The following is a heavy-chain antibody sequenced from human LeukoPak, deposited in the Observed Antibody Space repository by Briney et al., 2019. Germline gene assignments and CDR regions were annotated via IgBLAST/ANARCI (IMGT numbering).Heavy chain of an antibody. CDR3: AKDTSTCGGDCYPLPNDAFDI. J-gene: IGHJ3*02. D-gene: IGHD2-21*02. CDR2: ISWNSGSI. V-gene: IGHV3-9*01. CDR1: GFPFDDYA. Sequence: PGRSLRLSCAASGFPFDDYAMHWVRQAPGKGLEWVSGISWNSGSIGYADSVKGRFTISRDNAKNSLYLQMNSLRAEDTALYYCAKDTSTCGGDCYPLPNDAFDIWGQGTIVTVSS.